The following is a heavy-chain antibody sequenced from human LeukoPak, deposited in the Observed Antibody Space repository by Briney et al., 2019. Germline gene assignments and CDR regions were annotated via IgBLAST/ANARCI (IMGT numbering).Heavy chain of an antibody. V-gene: IGHV3-21*01. CDR3: ARLGTYCSSTSCYNHDAFDI. CDR2: ISSSSSYI. J-gene: IGHJ3*02. Sequence: KPGGSLRLSCAASGFPFSSYRMTWVRQAPGKGLDGVSSISSSSSYIYCAASVKGRFTISRDNAKNSLYLQMNSLRAEDTAVYYCARLGTYCSSTSCYNHDAFDIWGQGTMVTVSS. CDR1: GFPFSSYR. D-gene: IGHD2-2*02.